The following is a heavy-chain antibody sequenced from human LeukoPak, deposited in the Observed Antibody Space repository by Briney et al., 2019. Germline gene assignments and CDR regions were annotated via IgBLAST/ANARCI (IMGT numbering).Heavy chain of an antibody. Sequence: GASVKVSCKASGGTFSSYAISWVRQAPGQGLEWMGRIIPIFGTANYAQKFQGRVTITTDESTSTAYMEVSSLRSEDTAVYYCAREGDYYDSSGSDDFDYWGQGTLVTVSS. D-gene: IGHD3-22*01. CDR2: IIPIFGTA. V-gene: IGHV1-69*05. CDR1: GGTFSSYA. J-gene: IGHJ4*02. CDR3: AREGDYYDSSGSDDFDY.